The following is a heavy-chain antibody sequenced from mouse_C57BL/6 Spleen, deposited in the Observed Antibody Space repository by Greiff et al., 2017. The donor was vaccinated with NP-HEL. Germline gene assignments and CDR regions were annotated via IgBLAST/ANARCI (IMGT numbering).Heavy chain of an antibody. J-gene: IGHJ4*01. CDR1: GFTFSSYA. CDR3: ARGGGDYYGKGYAMDY. CDR2: ISDGGSYT. V-gene: IGHV5-4*01. Sequence: EVQGVESGGGLVKPGGSLKLSCAASGFTFSSYAMSWVRQTPEKRLEWVATISDGGSYTYYPDNVKGRFTISRDNAKNNLYLQMSHLKSEDTAMYCCARGGGDYYGKGYAMDYWGQGTSVTVSS. D-gene: IGHD2-1*01.